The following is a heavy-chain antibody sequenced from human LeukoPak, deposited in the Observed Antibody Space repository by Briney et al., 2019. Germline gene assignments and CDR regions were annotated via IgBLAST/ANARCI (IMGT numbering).Heavy chain of an antibody. D-gene: IGHD3-10*01. CDR2: ISSSSSYI. J-gene: IGHJ4*02. Sequence: PGGSLRLSCAASGFTFSSYSMNWVRQAPGKGLEWVSSISSSSSYIYYADSVKGRFTISRDNAKNSLYLQMNSLRTEDTAVYYCTTERITMVRGVIITFSPADYWGQGTLVTVSS. V-gene: IGHV3-21*03. CDR3: TTERITMVRGVIITFSPADY. CDR1: GFTFSSYS.